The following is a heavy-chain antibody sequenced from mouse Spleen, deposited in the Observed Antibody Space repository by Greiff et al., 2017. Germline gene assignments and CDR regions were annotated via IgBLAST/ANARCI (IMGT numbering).Heavy chain of an antibody. D-gene: IGHD2-2*01. Sequence: EVQRVESGGGLVQPKGSLKLSCAASGFTFNTYAMHWVRQAPGKGLEWVARIRSKSSNYATYYADSVKDRFTISRDDSQSMLYLQMNNLKTEDTAMYYCVRDFGYGYYFDYWGQGTTLTVSS. V-gene: IGHV10-3*01. CDR3: VRDFGYGYYFDY. CDR1: GFTFNTYA. CDR2: IRSKSSNYAT. J-gene: IGHJ2*01.